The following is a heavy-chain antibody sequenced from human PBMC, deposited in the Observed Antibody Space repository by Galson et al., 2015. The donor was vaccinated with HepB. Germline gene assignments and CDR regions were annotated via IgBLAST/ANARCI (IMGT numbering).Heavy chain of an antibody. CDR1: GFNFISYG. V-gene: IGHV3-30*18. D-gene: IGHD3-10*01. J-gene: IGHJ5*02. Sequence: SLRLSCAASGFNFISYGMHWVRQAPGKGLEWVAVISYDGSNKYYVDSVKGRFTISRDNSKNTLYLQMNSLRAEDTAVYYCAKDADRAHWFDPWGQGTLVTVSS. CDR2: ISYDGSNK. CDR3: AKDADRAHWFDP.